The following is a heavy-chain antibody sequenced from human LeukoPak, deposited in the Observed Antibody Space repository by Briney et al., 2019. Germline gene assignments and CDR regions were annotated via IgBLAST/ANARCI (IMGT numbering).Heavy chain of an antibody. Sequence: PGESLRLSCAASGFTFSSYAMSWVRQAPGKGLEWVSGISGSGGNTFYADSVKGRFTISRDNSKNTLYLQMNSLRAEDTAVYYCAREYSSSSGRCFDSWGQGTLVTVSS. CDR1: GFTFSSYA. CDR3: AREYSSSSGRCFDS. D-gene: IGHD6-6*01. J-gene: IGHJ4*02. CDR2: ISGSGGNT. V-gene: IGHV3-23*01.